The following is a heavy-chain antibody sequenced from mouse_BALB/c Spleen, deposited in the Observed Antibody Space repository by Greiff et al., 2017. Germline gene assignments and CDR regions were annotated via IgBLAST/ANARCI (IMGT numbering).Heavy chain of an antibody. V-gene: IGHV7-3*02. CDR3: ARETGTFAY. D-gene: IGHD4-1*01. Sequence: DVKLVESGGGLVQPGGSLRLSCATSGFTFTDYYMSWVRQPPGKALEWLGFIRNKANGYTTEYSASVKGRFTISRDNSQSILYLQMNTLRAEDSATYYCARETGTFAYWGQGTLVTVSA. CDR2: IRNKANGYTT. CDR1: GFTFTDYY. J-gene: IGHJ3*01.